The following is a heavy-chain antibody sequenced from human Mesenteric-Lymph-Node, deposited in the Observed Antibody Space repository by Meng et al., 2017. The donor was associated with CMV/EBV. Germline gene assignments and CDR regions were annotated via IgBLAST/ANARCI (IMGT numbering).Heavy chain of an antibody. CDR1: GFTFSSYA. V-gene: IGHV3-30*04. D-gene: IGHD1-26*01. CDR2: ISYDGSNK. Sequence: GGSLRLSCAASGFTFSSYAMHWVRQAPGKGLEWVAVISYDGSNKYYADSVKGRFTISRDNAKNSLYLQMNSLRAEDTAVYYCARIPSGSYFDYWGQGTLVTVSS. CDR3: ARIPSGSYFDY. J-gene: IGHJ4*02.